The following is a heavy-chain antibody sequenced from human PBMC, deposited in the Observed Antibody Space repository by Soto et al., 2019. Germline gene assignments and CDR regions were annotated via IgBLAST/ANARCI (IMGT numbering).Heavy chain of an antibody. CDR3: ARVRYFAPDP. CDR1: GASLTIGNHY. CDR2: ISYNAYT. J-gene: IGHJ5*02. D-gene: IGHD3-9*01. Sequence: QVQLQESGPGLVKPSETLSLTCTVSGASLTIGNHYWSWIRQPPGKGLEWIGYISYNAYTNYNPSLKSRVTISADMSKKQFSLSLSSVTAADTAVYYCARVRYFAPDPWGQGTLVTVSS. V-gene: IGHV4-61*01.